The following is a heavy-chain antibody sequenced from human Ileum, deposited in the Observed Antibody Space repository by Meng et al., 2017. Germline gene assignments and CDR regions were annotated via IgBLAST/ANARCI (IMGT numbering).Heavy chain of an antibody. Sequence: LQLQESGSGLVKPSQTLSLTCTVTGGSISSSNYYWAWNRQPPGKGLEGIGAIYHSGSTSYNPSLQSRVTMFVDTSKNQFSLMLASVTTTDTAVYYCARRRGGSGRDCWGQGTLVTVSS. CDR1: GGSISSSNYY. V-gene: IGHV4-39*01. J-gene: IGHJ4*02. D-gene: IGHD3-10*01. CDR2: IYHSGST. CDR3: ARRRGGSGRDC.